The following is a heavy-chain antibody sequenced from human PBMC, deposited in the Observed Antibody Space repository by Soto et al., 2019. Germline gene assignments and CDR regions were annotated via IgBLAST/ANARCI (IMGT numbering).Heavy chain of an antibody. J-gene: IGHJ4*02. Sequence: SETLSLTCTVSGGSISSSSYYWGWIRQPPGKGLEWIGSIYYSGSTYYNPSLKSRVTISVDTSKNQFSLKLSSVTAADTAVYYCARLDSFDWGYYFDYWGQGTLVTVSS. CDR3: ARLDSFDWGYYFDY. CDR2: IYYSGST. D-gene: IGHD3-9*01. V-gene: IGHV4-39*01. CDR1: GGSISSSSYY.